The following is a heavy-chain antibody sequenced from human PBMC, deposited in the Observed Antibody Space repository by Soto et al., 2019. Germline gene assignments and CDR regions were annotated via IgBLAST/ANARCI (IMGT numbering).Heavy chain of an antibody. CDR2: ISASGGGT. J-gene: IGHJ4*02. CDR1: GFTFNTYA. CDR3: AKGRTPPPLRFLEWLPLWDY. D-gene: IGHD3-3*01. V-gene: IGHV3-23*01. Sequence: EVQLLDSGGGLVQPGGSLRLSCAASGFTFNTYAMTWVRQAPGKGLEWVATISASGGGTYYADSVKGRFTISRENSKNTLFLQMNGLRAEDTAVYYCAKGRTPPPLRFLEWLPLWDYWGQGTLVTVSS.